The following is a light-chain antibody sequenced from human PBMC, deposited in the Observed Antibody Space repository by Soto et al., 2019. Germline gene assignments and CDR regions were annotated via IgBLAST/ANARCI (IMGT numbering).Light chain of an antibody. J-gene: IGLJ1*01. CDR1: SGDVGSYNL. Sequence: QSALTQPASVSGSPGQSITISCTGTSGDVGSYNLISWYQQHPGKAPKLMIFDVSERPSGVPDRFSGSKSGNTASLTISGLQAEDEADYYCCSYAGTYTGVFGTGTKLTVL. CDR2: DVS. V-gene: IGLV2-23*02. CDR3: CSYAGTYTGV.